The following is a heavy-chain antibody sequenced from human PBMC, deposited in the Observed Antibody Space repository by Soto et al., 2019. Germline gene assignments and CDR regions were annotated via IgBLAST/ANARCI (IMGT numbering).Heavy chain of an antibody. CDR2: INHSGST. Sequence: PSETLSLTXAVYGGSFSGYYWSWIRQPPGKGLEWIGEINHSGSTNYNPSLKSRVTISVDTSKNQFSLKLSSVTAADTAVYYCARGGGSGSYYNWFDPWGQGTLVTVSS. J-gene: IGHJ5*02. V-gene: IGHV4-34*01. D-gene: IGHD3-10*01. CDR3: ARGGGSGSYYNWFDP. CDR1: GGSFSGYY.